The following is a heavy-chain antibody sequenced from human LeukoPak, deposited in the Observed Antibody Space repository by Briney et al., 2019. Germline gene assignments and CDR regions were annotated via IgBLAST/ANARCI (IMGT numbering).Heavy chain of an antibody. CDR3: ATYRQIQVPFEF. J-gene: IGHJ4*02. D-gene: IGHD5-18*01. CDR1: GFTFSDYY. Sequence: GGSLRLSCAASGFTFSDYYMSWIRQAPGKGLEWVSAISGSGGSTYYADSVKGRFTISRDNSKNTLYLQMNSLRAEDTAVYYCATYRQIQVPFEFWGQGTLVTVSS. CDR2: ISGSGGST. V-gene: IGHV3-23*01.